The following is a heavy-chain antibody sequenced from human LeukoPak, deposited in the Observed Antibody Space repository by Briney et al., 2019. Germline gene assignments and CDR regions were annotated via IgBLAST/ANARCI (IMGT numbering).Heavy chain of an antibody. CDR3: ARTYCTNGVCYYSSGWSFDY. D-gene: IGHD2-8*01. J-gene: IGHJ4*02. CDR1: GGTFSSYA. V-gene: IGHV1-69*05. Sequence: ASVKVSCKASGGTFSSYAISWVRQAPGQGLEWMGRIIPIFGTANYAQKFQGRVTITTDESTSTAYMELSSLSSEDTAVYYCARTYCTNGVCYYSSGWSFDYWGQGTLVTVSS. CDR2: IIPIFGTA.